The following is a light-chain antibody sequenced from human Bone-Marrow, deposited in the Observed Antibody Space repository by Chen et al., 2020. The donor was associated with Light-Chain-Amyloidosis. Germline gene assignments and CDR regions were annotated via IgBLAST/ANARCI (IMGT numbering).Light chain of an antibody. CDR2: DDR. CDR1: NIGFTS. V-gene: IGLV3-21*02. CDR3: QVWDRSSDRPV. Sequence: SYVLTQSPSVSVAPGQPATIPCGGNNIGFTSVHWYQQTPGQAPLLVVYDDRDRPSGIPARLSGSNSGNTATLTISRVEAGDEADYYCQVWDRSSDRPVFGGGTKLTVL. J-gene: IGLJ3*02.